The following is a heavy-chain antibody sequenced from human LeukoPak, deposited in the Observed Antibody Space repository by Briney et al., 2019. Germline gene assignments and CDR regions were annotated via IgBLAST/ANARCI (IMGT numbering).Heavy chain of an antibody. CDR2: IKSKTDGGTT. J-gene: IGHJ4*02. Sequence: PGGSLRLSCAASGFTFSNAWMSWVRQAPGKGLEWVGRIKSKTDGGTTDYAAPVKGRFTISRDDSKNTLYLQMNSLKTEDTAVYYCARSDYWSGYYTGYYFDYWGQGTLVTVSS. CDR3: ARSDYWSGYYTGYYFDY. V-gene: IGHV3-15*01. D-gene: IGHD3-3*01. CDR1: GFTFSNAW.